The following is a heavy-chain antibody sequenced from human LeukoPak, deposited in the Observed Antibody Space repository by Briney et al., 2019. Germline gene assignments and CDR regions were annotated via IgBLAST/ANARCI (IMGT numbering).Heavy chain of an antibody. CDR1: GFTLYIYP. D-gene: IGHD4-23*01. CDR2: ISYDEREK. CDR3: VKDRDLQWGNFFDP. V-gene: IGHV3-30*18. Sequence: GGPVSLSCAASGFTLYIYPMHGLPEAPGGGLVGGAFISYDEREKYYADPVKGRFPISRDNSKNTPYLQMDSLRDDDTTFYYCVKDRDLQWGNFFDPLGQGTLGT. J-gene: IGHJ5*02.